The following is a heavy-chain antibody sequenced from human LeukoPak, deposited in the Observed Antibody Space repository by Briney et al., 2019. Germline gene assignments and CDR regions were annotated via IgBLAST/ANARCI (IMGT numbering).Heavy chain of an antibody. V-gene: IGHV4-34*01. D-gene: IGHD3-3*01. CDR2: INHSGST. J-gene: IGHJ4*02. CDR1: GGSFSGYY. CDR3: ARGRYYDFWSGYYEGRYYFDY. Sequence: SETLSLTCAVHGGSFSGYYWSWIRQPPGKGLEWIGEINHSGSTNYNPSLKSRVTISVDTSKNQFSLKLSSVTAADTAVYYCARGRYYDFWSGYYEGRYYFDYWGQGTLVTVSS.